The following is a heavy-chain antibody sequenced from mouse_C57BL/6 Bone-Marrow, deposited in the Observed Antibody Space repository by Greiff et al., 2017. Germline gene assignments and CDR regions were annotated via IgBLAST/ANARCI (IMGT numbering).Heavy chain of an antibody. CDR3: ARLPYYYGSSYGWFAY. J-gene: IGHJ3*01. D-gene: IGHD1-1*01. CDR2: ISSGGSYT. CDR1: GFTFSSYG. V-gene: IGHV5-6*01. Sequence: EVKLVESGGDLVKPGGSLELSCAASGFTFSSYGMSWVRQTPDKRLEWVATISSGGSYTYYPDSVKGRFTISRDNAKNTLYLKMSSLKSEDTAMYYCARLPYYYGSSYGWFAYWGQGTLVTVSA.